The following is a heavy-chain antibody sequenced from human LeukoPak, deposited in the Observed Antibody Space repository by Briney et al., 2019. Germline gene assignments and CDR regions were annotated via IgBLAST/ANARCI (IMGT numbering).Heavy chain of an antibody. CDR1: GFTVSSNY. CDR3: ARVNYRYYYYGMDV. J-gene: IGHJ6*02. CDR2: IYSGGST. Sequence: GGSLRLSCAASGFTVSSNYMSWVRQAPGKGLEWVSVIYSGGSTYYADSVTGRFTISRDNSKNTLYLQMNSLRAEDTAVYYCARVNYRYYYYGMDVWGQGTTVTVSS. D-gene: IGHD4-11*01. V-gene: IGHV3-53*01.